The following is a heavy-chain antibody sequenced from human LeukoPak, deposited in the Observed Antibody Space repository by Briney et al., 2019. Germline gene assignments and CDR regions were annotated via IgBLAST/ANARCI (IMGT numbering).Heavy chain of an antibody. CDR2: ISSSSGTI. CDR3: ARSSSWAFDY. Sequence: GGSLRLSCAASGFTFSSYAMNWVRQAPGKGLEWVSYISSSSGTIYYADSVKGRFTISRDNAAKNSLYLQMNSLRAEDTAVYYCARSSSWAFDYWGQGTLVTVSS. D-gene: IGHD6-13*01. V-gene: IGHV3-48*01. CDR1: GFTFSSYA. J-gene: IGHJ4*02.